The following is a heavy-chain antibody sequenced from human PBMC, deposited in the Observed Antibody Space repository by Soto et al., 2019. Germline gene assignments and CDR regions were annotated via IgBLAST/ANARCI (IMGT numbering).Heavy chain of an antibody. CDR3: TRDQGYQLVYF. Sequence: ASVKVSCKASGYIFTNYAIHWVRQAPGQRPEWIGWISGGSGQTKYSQQFQGRVTITRDTSASTSYMEMTSLRSEDTAVYYCTRDQGYQLVYFWGQGTPVTVSS. J-gene: IGHJ4*02. D-gene: IGHD3-10*01. CDR1: GYIFTNYA. V-gene: IGHV1-3*01. CDR2: ISGGSGQT.